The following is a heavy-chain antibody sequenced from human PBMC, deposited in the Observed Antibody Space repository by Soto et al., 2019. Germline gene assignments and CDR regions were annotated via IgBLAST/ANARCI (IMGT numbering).Heavy chain of an antibody. Sequence: QVQLVQSGDEVRKPGASVKVSCKASGYIFVNYGIAWVRLAPGQGTDGMGWNCPYSGNTHYASKGQGRINLTTDTSTSTAYMDLGSLTSDDKAVYYCAMVENYGTPTPQDVWVQGTTVTVSS. D-gene: IGHD1-1*01. V-gene: IGHV1-18*01. CDR3: AMVENYGTPTPQDV. CDR1: GYIFVNYG. J-gene: IGHJ6*02. CDR2: NCPYSGNT.